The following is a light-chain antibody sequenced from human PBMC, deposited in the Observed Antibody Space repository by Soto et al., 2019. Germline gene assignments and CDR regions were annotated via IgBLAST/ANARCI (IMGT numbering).Light chain of an antibody. V-gene: IGLV2-23*01. CDR1: SSDVGGYNL. CDR2: EDT. CDR3: CSYAGSTTYVV. Sequence: QSALTQPASVSGSPGQSITISCTGNSSDVGGYNLVSWYQQHPGKAPKLMIFEDTKRPSGVSNRFSGSKSGNTASLTISGLQAQDEADYYCCSYAGSTTYVVFGGGTKLTVL. J-gene: IGLJ2*01.